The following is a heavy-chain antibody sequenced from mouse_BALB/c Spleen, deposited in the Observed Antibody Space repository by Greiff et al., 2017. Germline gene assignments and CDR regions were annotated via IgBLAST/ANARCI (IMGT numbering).Heavy chain of an antibody. CDR2: INSNGGST. CDR3: AREGGYDGRGFAY. V-gene: IGHV5-6-3*01. CDR1: GFTFSSYG. Sequence: EVKLVEFGGGLVKPGGSLKLSCAASGFTFSSYGMSWVRQTPDKRLELVATINSNGGSTYYPDSVKGRFTISRDNAKNTLYLQMSSLKSEDTAMYYCAREGGYDGRGFAYWGQGTLVTVSA. J-gene: IGHJ3*01. D-gene: IGHD2-2*01.